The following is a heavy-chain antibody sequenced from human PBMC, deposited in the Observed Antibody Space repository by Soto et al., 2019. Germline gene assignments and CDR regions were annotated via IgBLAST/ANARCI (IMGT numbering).Heavy chain of an antibody. V-gene: IGHV1-18*01. D-gene: IGHD6-13*01. CDR1: GYTFTSYG. CDR3: ARDSIAAAGKSAFDS. J-gene: IGHJ3*02. CDR2: ISAYNGNT. Sequence: GASVKVSCKASGYTFTSYGISWVRQAPGQGLEWMGWISAYNGNTNYAQKLQGRVTMTTDTSTSTVYMELRSLRSEDTAVYYCARDSIAAAGKSAFDSWGQGTRVTVAS.